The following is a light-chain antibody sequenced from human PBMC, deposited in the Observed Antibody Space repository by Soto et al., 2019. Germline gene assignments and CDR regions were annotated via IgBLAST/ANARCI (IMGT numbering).Light chain of an antibody. CDR2: DAS. CDR1: QSISSW. CDR3: QQYNSYSWT. J-gene: IGKJ1*01. Sequence: IQMTQSPSTLCAPVGHRVTMTCRASQSISSWLAWYQQKPGKAPKLLIYDASSLESGVPSRFSGSGSGTEFTLTISGLQPDDFATYYCQQYNSYSWTFGQGTKVDIK. V-gene: IGKV1-5*01.